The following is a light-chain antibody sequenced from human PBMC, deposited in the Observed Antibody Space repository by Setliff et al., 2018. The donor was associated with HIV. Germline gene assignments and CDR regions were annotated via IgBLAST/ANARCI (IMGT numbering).Light chain of an antibody. J-gene: IGLJ1*01. CDR1: SNDIGSYNY. Sequence: QSVLAQPASVSGSPGQSITISCNGTSNDIGSYNYVSWYQQHPGKAPKLVIYDVAQRPSGGSSRFSGSKSGDTASLTISGLQTEDEADYYCNSYTSSDTYVVGTGTQV. CDR3: NSYTSSDTYV. CDR2: DVA. V-gene: IGLV2-14*03.